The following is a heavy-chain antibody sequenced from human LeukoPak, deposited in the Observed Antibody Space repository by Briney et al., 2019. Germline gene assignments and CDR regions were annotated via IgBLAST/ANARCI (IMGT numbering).Heavy chain of an antibody. J-gene: IGHJ4*02. Sequence: GGSLRLSCAASGFTFSSYEMNWVRQAPGKGLEWISYISTTGDRIQYADSVKGRFTISRDNAKNALYLQMNSLRAEDTAVYYCARDTKDYWGQGTLVTVSS. V-gene: IGHV3-48*03. CDR1: GFTFSSYE. CDR3: ARDTKDY. CDR2: ISTTGDRI. D-gene: IGHD2-8*01.